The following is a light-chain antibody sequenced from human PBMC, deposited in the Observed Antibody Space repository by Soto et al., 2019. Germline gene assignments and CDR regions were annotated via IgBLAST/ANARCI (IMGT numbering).Light chain of an antibody. V-gene: IGKV3-20*01. J-gene: IGKJ2*01. CDR1: QSVSSSY. CDR3: QQFGNSPYT. Sequence: EIVLTQSPGTLSLSPGERATLSCRASQSVSSSYLAWYQQKPGQAPRLLIYGASSRATGLPDRFSGSGSGTHVTLTISSLEPEDFSVYYCQQFGNSPYTFGQGTRLEIK. CDR2: GAS.